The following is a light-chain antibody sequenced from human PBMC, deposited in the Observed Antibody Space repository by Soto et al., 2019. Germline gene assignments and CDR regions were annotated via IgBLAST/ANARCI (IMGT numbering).Light chain of an antibody. Sequence: EIVLTQSPGTLSLSPGERATLSCRASQSVGSSYLAWYQQKPGQAPRLLIYGASSRATGIPDRFSGSGSGTDFTLTISRLEPEDFAAYYCQQYGRSLTFGGGTKVELK. J-gene: IGKJ4*01. V-gene: IGKV3-20*01. CDR3: QQYGRSLT. CDR2: GAS. CDR1: QSVGSSY.